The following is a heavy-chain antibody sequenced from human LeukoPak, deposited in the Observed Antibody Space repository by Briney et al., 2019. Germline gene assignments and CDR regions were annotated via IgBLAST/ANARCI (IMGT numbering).Heavy chain of an antibody. CDR1: GGSISSYY. V-gene: IGHV4-59*01. CDR3: ARDGGYCNGDCFYY. CDR2: IYPSGST. Sequence: KPSETLSLTCTVSGGSISSYYWSWIRQPPGKGLEWIGYIYPSGSTNYNPSLKSRVTISVDTSKNQFSLKLSSVTAADTAVYYCARDGGYCNGDCFYYWGQGTLVTVSS. J-gene: IGHJ4*02. D-gene: IGHD2-15*01.